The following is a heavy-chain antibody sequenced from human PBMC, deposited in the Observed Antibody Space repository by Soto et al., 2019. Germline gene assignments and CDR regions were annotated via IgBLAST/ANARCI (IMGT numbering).Heavy chain of an antibody. CDR3: ARQVGSSTGGFHFDY. D-gene: IGHD2-2*01. Sequence: QVQLQESGPGLVKPSQTLSLTCTVSGASISSGGYYWSWIRQHPGKGLVWIGYTYYSGSTYYNPSLKSRVTISVHTSKNQFSLKLSSVPAADTAVYYFARQVGSSTGGFHFDYWGQGSLGTVSS. J-gene: IGHJ4*02. CDR1: GASISSGGYY. V-gene: IGHV4-31*03. CDR2: TYYSGST.